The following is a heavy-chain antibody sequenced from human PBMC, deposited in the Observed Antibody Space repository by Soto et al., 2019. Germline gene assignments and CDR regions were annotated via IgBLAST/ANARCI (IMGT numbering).Heavy chain of an antibody. CDR3: AKGRRDGYNCDY. V-gene: IGHV3-23*01. D-gene: IGHD5-12*01. CDR1: GFTFSSYA. Sequence: PGGSLRLSCAASGFTFSSYAMSWVRQAPGKGLEWVSAISGSGGSTYYADSVKGRFTISRDNSKNTPYLQMNSLRAEDTAVYYCAKGRRDGYNCDYWGQGTLVTVSS. J-gene: IGHJ4*02. CDR2: ISGSGGST.